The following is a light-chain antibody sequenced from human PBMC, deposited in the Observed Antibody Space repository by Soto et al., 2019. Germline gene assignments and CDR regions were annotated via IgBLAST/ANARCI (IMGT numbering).Light chain of an antibody. Sequence: DIQMTQSPSSLSASVGDRVTITCRASQGIRNDLGWFQQKPGKAPKRLMYAASSLQSGVTSRFSGSGSGTEFTLTIISLQPEDCATYYCQQYKTSPPTFGQGTKLEIK. CDR1: QGIRND. CDR2: AAS. V-gene: IGKV1-17*01. CDR3: QQYKTSPPT. J-gene: IGKJ2*01.